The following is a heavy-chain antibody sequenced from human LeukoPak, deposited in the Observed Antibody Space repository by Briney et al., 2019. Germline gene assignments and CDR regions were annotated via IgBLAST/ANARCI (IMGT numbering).Heavy chain of an antibody. CDR3: AKERYGDYATDFDY. D-gene: IGHD4-17*01. J-gene: IGHJ4*02. V-gene: IGHV3-30-3*02. CDR2: ISYDGSNK. Sequence: PGGSLRLSCAASGFTFSSYAMHWVRQAPGKGLEWVAVISYDGSNKYYADSVKGRFTISRDNSKNTLYLQMNSLRAEDTAVYYCAKERYGDYATDFDYWGQGTLVTVSS. CDR1: GFTFSSYA.